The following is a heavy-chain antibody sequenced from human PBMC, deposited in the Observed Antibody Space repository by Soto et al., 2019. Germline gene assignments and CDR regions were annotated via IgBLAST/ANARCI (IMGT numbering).Heavy chain of an antibody. CDR2: IYYSGST. Sequence: SETLSLTCTVSGASISSYYWSWIRQPPGKGLEWIGYIYYSGSTNYNPSLKSRVTISVDTSKNQFSLKLSSVTAADTAVYYCARYYCGRYSFSGVFGYWGQGTLVTVSS. J-gene: IGHJ4*02. CDR1: GASISSYY. V-gene: IGHV4-59*01. CDR3: ARYYCGRYSFSGVFGY. D-gene: IGHD1-26*01.